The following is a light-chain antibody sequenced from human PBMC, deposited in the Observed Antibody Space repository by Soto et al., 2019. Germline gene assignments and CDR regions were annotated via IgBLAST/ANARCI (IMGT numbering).Light chain of an antibody. CDR2: AAS. CDR3: QQRYITRWT. Sequence: DIQMTQSPSSLSASVGERVSITCRASQSVSTYLNWYQQKPGKAPKLLIYAASSLQTGVPSRFSGNGSRTDFTLNISSLQPVDFATYYCQQRYITRWTFGQGTKVEIK. CDR1: QSVSTY. V-gene: IGKV1-39*01. J-gene: IGKJ1*01.